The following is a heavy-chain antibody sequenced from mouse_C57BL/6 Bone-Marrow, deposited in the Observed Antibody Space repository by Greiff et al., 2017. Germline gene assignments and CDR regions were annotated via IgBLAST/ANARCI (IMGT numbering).Heavy chain of an antibody. CDR3: ARDCDYGWVAY. V-gene: IGHV14-2*01. J-gene: IGHJ3*01. CDR1: GFNIKDYY. Sequence: EVQLQQSGAELVKPGASVKLSCTASGFNIKDYYMHWVKQRTEQGLEWIGRIDPEDGETKYAPKFQGKATLTADTSSNTAYLPLRSLTSEDTAVYYCARDCDYGWVAYWGQGTLVTVSA. CDR2: IDPEDGET. D-gene: IGHD2-4*01.